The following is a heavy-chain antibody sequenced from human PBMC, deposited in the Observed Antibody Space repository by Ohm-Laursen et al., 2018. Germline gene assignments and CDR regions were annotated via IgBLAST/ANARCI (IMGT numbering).Heavy chain of an antibody. Sequence: ASVKVSCNASGYTFRSYGISWLRQAPGQGLEWMGWISAYNGNTNYAQKVQDRVTMTTDTSTSTAYMELRSLRSDDTAVYYCARDLGGYCSSTSCYTAGNWFDPWGQGTLVTVSS. J-gene: IGHJ5*02. D-gene: IGHD2-2*02. CDR2: ISAYNGNT. CDR1: GYTFRSYG. CDR3: ARDLGGYCSSTSCYTAGNWFDP. V-gene: IGHV1-18*01.